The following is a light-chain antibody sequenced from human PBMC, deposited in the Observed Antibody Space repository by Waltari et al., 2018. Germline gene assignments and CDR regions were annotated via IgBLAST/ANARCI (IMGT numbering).Light chain of an antibody. Sequence: QSALTQPASVSGSPGQSITISCTGTNGDIGNYNYVSWYQQHPGKAPKLFIYEVNNRPSGVSNRFSGSKSGNTASLTISGIQAEDEADYYCCSFTRASTWVFGGGTRLTVL. V-gene: IGLV2-14*01. CDR3: CSFTRASTWV. J-gene: IGLJ3*02. CDR2: EVN. CDR1: NGDIGNYNY.